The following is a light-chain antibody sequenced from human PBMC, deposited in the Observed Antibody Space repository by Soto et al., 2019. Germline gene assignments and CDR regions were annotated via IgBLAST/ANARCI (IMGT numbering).Light chain of an antibody. V-gene: IGKV3-20*01. CDR3: QQYGSSPPIT. Sequence: EIVLTQSPGTLPLSPGERATLSCRASQSVSSSYLAWYQQKPGQAPRLLIYGASSRATGIPDRFSGSGSGTDFTLTISRLEPEDFAVYYCQQYGSSPPITFDQGTRLEIK. CDR2: GAS. J-gene: IGKJ5*01. CDR1: QSVSSSY.